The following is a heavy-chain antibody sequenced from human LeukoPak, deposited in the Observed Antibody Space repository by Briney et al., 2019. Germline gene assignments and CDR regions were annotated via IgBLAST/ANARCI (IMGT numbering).Heavy chain of an antibody. CDR1: GFTFSNYW. Sequence: PGGSLRLSCAASGFTFSNYWMNWVRQAPGKGLEGLGNIKQDGSETYYADSVKGRFTISRDNAKNSLYLQVNSLRAEDTAVYYCARETPRRGETRDGYRWGQGTLVTVSS. CDR2: IKQDGSET. V-gene: IGHV3-7*01. CDR3: ARETPRRGETRDGYR. J-gene: IGHJ4*02. D-gene: IGHD5-24*01.